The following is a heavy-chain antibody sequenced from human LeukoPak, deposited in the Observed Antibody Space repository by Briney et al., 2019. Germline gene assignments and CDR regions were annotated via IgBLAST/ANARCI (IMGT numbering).Heavy chain of an antibody. CDR3: ARGSWVGSSRDMDV. J-gene: IGHJ6*03. Sequence: SVKVSRKASGGTFSSYAISWVRQAPGQGLEWMGGIIPIFGTANYAQKFQGRVTITADESTSTAYMELSSLRSEDTAVYYCARGSWVGSSRDMDVWGKGTTVTVSS. D-gene: IGHD6-13*01. CDR1: GGTFSSYA. V-gene: IGHV1-69*13. CDR2: IIPIFGTA.